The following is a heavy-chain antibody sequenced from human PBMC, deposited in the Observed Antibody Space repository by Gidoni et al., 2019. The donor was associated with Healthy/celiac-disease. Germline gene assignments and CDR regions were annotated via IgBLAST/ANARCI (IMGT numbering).Heavy chain of an antibody. V-gene: IGHV4-59*01. Sequence: QVQLQESGPGLVKPSETLSLTCTVSGGSISSYYWSWIRQPPGKGLEWIGYIYYSGSTNYNPSLKSRVTISVDTSKNQFSLKLSSVTAADTAVYYCAREARYYDSSGYYYGLDYWGQGTLVTVSS. CDR2: IYYSGST. D-gene: IGHD3-22*01. CDR3: AREARYYDSSGYYYGLDY. J-gene: IGHJ4*02. CDR1: GGSISSYY.